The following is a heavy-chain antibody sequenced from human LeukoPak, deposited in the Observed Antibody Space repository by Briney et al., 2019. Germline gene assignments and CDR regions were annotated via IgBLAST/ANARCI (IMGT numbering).Heavy chain of an antibody. V-gene: IGHV4-34*01. J-gene: IGHJ4*02. CDR1: GGSFSGYH. CDR2: INHSGST. Sequence: PSETLSLTCAVYGGSFSGYHWSWIRQPPGEGLEWIGEINHSGSTNYNPSLKSRVTISVATSKNQFSLKLSSVTAADTAVYYCARHYGRHYFDYWGQGTLVTVSS. CDR3: ARHYGRHYFDY. D-gene: IGHD3-10*01.